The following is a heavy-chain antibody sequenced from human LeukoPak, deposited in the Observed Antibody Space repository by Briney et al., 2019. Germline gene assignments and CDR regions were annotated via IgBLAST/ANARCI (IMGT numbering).Heavy chain of an antibody. CDR1: GYTFTSYG. CDR2: MSAYNGDT. Sequence: GASVKVSCKASGYTFTSYGISWVRQAPGQGLEWMGWMSAYNGDTNYAQKLQGRVTMTTDTSTSTAYMELRSLRSDDTAVYYCARDRRITMVRGALTNDAFDIWGQGTMVTASS. V-gene: IGHV1-18*01. J-gene: IGHJ3*02. D-gene: IGHD3-10*01. CDR3: ARDRRITMVRGALTNDAFDI.